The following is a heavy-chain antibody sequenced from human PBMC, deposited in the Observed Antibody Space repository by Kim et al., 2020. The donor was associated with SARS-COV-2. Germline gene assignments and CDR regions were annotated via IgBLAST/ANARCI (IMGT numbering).Heavy chain of an antibody. CDR1: GGSFSGYY. CDR3: SRDRRGGYNIKGAVKH. J-gene: IGHJ1*01. CDR2: INHSGST. V-gene: IGHV4-34*01. D-gene: IGHD5-12*01. Sequence: SETLSLTCAVYGGSFSGYYWSWIRQPPGKGLEWIGEINHSGSTNYNPSLKSRLTISVDTSKNQFSLKLSSVTAADTAVYYCSRDRRGGYNIKGAVKHWG.